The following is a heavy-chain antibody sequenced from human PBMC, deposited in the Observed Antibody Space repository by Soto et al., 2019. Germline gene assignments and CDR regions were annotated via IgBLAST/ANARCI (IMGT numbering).Heavy chain of an antibody. J-gene: IGHJ4*02. CDR1: GFTFSLYG. CDR2: IRDDSSTI. V-gene: IGHV3-48*02. Sequence: EVQLVESGGGLVQPGGSLRLYCAASGFTFSLYGMAWVRQTPGKGLEWVSYIRDDSSTIFYVDSVKGRFTISRDNAKNLLYLQMNSLRDDDTAVYYCARVYGVGSNFDYWGQGTLVTVSS. CDR3: ARVYGVGSNFDY. D-gene: IGHD2-15*01.